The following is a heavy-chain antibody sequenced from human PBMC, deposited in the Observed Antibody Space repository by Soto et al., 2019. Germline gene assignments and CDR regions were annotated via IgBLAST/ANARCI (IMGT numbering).Heavy chain of an antibody. CDR1: GASISGFY. J-gene: IGHJ5*02. CDR3: VRDGTKTLRDGFDP. CDR2: IYATGTT. D-gene: IGHD1-1*01. V-gene: IGHV4-4*07. Sequence: SETLSLTCTVSGASISGFYWSWIRKSAGKGLEWIGRIYATGTTDYNPSLKSRVMMSVDTSKKQFSLKLRSVTAADTAVYYCVRDGTKTLRDGFDPWGQGISVTVSS.